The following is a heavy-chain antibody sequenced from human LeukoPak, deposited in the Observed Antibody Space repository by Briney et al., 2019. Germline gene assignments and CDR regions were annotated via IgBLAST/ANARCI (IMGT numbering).Heavy chain of an antibody. J-gene: IGHJ4*02. Sequence: PSETLSLTCTVSGGSISSYYWSWIRQPPGKGLEWIGYIYYSGSTNYNPSLKSRVTISVDTSKNQFSLKLSSVTAADTAVYYCARDVYGDYNFDYWGQGTLVTVSS. CDR1: GGSISSYY. CDR2: IYYSGST. D-gene: IGHD4-17*01. V-gene: IGHV4-59*01. CDR3: ARDVYGDYNFDY.